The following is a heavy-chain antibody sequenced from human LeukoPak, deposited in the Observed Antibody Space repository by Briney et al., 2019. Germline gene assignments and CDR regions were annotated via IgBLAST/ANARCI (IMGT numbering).Heavy chain of an antibody. J-gene: IGHJ4*02. V-gene: IGHV3-20*04. CDR1: GFTFDDYG. D-gene: IGHD1-26*01. CDR2: INWNGGST. Sequence: GGSLRLSCAASGFTFDDYGMSWVRQAPGKGLEWVSGINWNGGSTGYADSVKGRFTISRDNAKNSLYLQMNSLRAEDTALYYCARFTEGSGSSSRGYYFDYWGQGTLVTVSS. CDR3: ARFTEGSGSSSRGYYFDY.